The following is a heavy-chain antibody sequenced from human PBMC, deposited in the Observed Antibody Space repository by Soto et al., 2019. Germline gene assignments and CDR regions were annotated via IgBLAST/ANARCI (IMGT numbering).Heavy chain of an antibody. CDR3: ARDAKYYDFWSGYYTGSGYYYGMDV. J-gene: IGHJ6*02. Sequence: LRLSCAASGFTFSSYSMNWVRQAPGKGLEWVSSISSSSSYIYYADSVKGRFTISRDNAKNSLYLQMNSLRAEDTAVYYCARDAKYYDFWSGYYTGSGYYYGMDVWGQGTTVTVSS. V-gene: IGHV3-21*01. CDR1: GFTFSSYS. D-gene: IGHD3-3*01. CDR2: ISSSSSYI.